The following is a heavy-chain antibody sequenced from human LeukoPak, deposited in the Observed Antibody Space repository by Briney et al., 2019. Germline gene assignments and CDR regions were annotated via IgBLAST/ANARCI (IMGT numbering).Heavy chain of an antibody. J-gene: IGHJ3*02. CDR2: ISGSGGST. D-gene: IGHD3-10*01. CDR1: GFTFSSYA. CDR3: AKEASSAPTYYYGSGSYGDAFDI. Sequence: PGGSLRLSCVASGFTFSSYAMNWVRQAPGKGLEWVSVISGSGGSTFYADSVKGRFTISRDNSKNTLYLQMNGLRAEDTAVYYCAKEASSAPTYYYGSGSYGDAFDISGQGTMVTVSS. V-gene: IGHV3-23*01.